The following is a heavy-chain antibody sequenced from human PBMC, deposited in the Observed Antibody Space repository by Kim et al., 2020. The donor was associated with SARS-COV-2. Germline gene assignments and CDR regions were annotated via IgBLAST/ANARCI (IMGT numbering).Heavy chain of an antibody. CDR2: IYYSGST. Sequence: SETLSLTCTVSGGSISSSSYYWGWIRQPPGKGLEWIGSIYYSGSTYYNPSLKSRVTISVDTSKNQFSLKLSSVTAADTAVYYCARRYGSGSYYNVGEWGQGTLVTVSS. CDR1: GGSISSSSYY. CDR3: ARRYGSGSYYNVGE. V-gene: IGHV4-39*01. J-gene: IGHJ4*02. D-gene: IGHD3-10*01.